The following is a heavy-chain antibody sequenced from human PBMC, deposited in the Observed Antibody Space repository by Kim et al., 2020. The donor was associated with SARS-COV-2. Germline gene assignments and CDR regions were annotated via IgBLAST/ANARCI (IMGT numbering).Heavy chain of an antibody. J-gene: IGHJ4*02. D-gene: IGHD3-16*01. CDR3: ARHFGDHY. V-gene: IGHV5-10-1*01. Sequence: SYTNHSPSFQGHVTISADKSISTAYLQWSSLKASDTAMYYCARHFGDHYWGQGTLVTVSS. CDR2: SYT.